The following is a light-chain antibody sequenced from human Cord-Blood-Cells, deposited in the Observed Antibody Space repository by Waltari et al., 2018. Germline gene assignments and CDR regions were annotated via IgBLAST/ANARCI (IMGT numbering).Light chain of an antibody. V-gene: IGLV2-14*01. CDR1: SSDVGGYNY. J-gene: IGLJ3*02. Sequence: QSALTQPASVSGSPGQSITISYTGTSSDVGGYNYVSWYQQHPGKAPKLMIYEVSNRPSGVSKRFSGSKSGNTASLTISGLQAEDEADYYCSSYTSSSTLVFGGGTKLTVL. CDR2: EVS. CDR3: SSYTSSSTLV.